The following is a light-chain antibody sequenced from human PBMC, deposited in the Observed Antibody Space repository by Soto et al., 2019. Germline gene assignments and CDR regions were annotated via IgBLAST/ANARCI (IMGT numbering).Light chain of an antibody. CDR3: SSYTSSSTLV. CDR1: SSDVGGYNY. V-gene: IGLV2-14*01. J-gene: IGLJ1*01. CDR2: DVS. Sequence: LTQPASVSGSPGQSITISCTGTSSDVGGYNYVSWYQQHPGKAPKLMIYDVSNRPSGVSNRFSGSKSGNTASLTISGLQAEDEADYYCSSYTSSSTLVFGTGTKV.